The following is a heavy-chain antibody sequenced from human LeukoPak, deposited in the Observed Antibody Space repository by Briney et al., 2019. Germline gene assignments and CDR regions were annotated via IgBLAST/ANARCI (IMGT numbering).Heavy chain of an antibody. D-gene: IGHD2-2*01. CDR1: GGTFSSYA. CDR3: ASSRARGVVVPAANPFDY. CDR2: IIPIFGTA. V-gene: IGHV1-69*05. Sequence: SVKVSCKASGGTFSSYAISWVRQAPGQGLEWMGGIIPIFGTANYAQKFQGRVTITTDESTSTAYMELSSLRSEDTAVYYCASSRARGVVVPAANPFDYWGQGTLVTVSS. J-gene: IGHJ4*02.